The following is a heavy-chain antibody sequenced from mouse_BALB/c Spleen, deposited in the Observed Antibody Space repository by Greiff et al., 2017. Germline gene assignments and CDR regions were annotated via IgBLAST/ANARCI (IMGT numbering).Heavy chain of an antibody. D-gene: IGHD1-1*01. J-gene: IGHJ1*01. CDR3: ARHRDYGSYWYFDV. CDR1: GFSLTSYG. V-gene: IGHV2-6-2*01. CDR2: IWSDGST. Sequence: VQGVESGPDLVAPSQSLSITCTVSGFSLTSYGVHWVRQPPGKGLEWLVVIWSDGSTTYNSALKSRLSISKDNSKSQVFLKMNSLQTDDTAMYYCARHRDYGSYWYFDVWGAGTTVTVSS.